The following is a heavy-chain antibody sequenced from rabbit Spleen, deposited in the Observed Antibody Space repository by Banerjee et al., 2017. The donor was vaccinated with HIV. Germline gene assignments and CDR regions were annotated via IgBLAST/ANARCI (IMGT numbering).Heavy chain of an antibody. CDR1: GFDFSNYG. Sequence: QEQLVESGGGLVQPGGSLKLSCKASGFDFSNYGVSWVRQAPGKGLEWIACIDTNDGDTDYANWPKGRFTISKTSSSTVTLLMTSVTAADTATYFCARDLVGVIGWNFYLWGPGTLVTVS. V-gene: IGHV1S45*01. CDR2: IDTNDGDT. CDR3: ARDLVGVIGWNFYL. J-gene: IGHJ4*01. D-gene: IGHD1-1*01.